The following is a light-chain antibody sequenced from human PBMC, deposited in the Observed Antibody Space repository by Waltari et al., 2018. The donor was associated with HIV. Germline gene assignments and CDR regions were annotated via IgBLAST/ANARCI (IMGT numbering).Light chain of an antibody. J-gene: IGKJ1*01. CDR3: QQFHSYPRT. Sequence: AIQLTQSPSSLSASVGDRVTITCRASQGISSALAWYQQKVGNAPKLLIYDASRLQSGVPSRCGGSGSGTDFTLTISSLQPEDFATYYCQQFHSYPRTFGQGTKVEIK. CDR2: DAS. V-gene: IGKV1-13*02. CDR1: QGISSA.